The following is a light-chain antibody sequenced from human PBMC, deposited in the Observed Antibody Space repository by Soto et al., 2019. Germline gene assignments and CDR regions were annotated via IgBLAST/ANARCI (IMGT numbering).Light chain of an antibody. CDR3: QQYNSYPWT. Sequence: DIEMTQSPSTLSASVGDRDTITCRASQSISSWLAWYQQKPGKAPKLLIYKASSLESGVPSRFSGSGSGTAFTLTISSLQPDDFAPYYYQQYNSYPWTFGQGTRVDIK. CDR1: QSISSW. CDR2: KAS. V-gene: IGKV1-5*03. J-gene: IGKJ1*01.